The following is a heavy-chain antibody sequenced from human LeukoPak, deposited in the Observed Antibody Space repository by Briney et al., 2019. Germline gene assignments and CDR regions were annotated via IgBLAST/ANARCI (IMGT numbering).Heavy chain of an antibody. J-gene: IGHJ4*02. CDR2: IIPIFGTA. D-gene: IGHD5-24*01. V-gene: IGHV1-69*05. CDR3: ASRLTLTNYYYFDY. CDR1: GGTFSSYA. Sequence: SVKVSCKASGGTFSSYAISWVRQAPGQGLEWMGGIIPIFGTANYAQKFQGRVTITTDESTSTAYMELSSLRSEGTAVYYCASRLTLTNYYYFDYWGQGTLVTVSS.